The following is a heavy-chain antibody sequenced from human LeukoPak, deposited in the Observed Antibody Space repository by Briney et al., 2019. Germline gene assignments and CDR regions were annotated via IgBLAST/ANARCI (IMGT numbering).Heavy chain of an antibody. CDR1: GDSISSSNYY. J-gene: IGHJ4*02. D-gene: IGHD2-21*01. CDR3: ATHGGNYYFDS. V-gene: IGHV4-39*01. Sequence: SETLSLTCTVSGDSISSSNYYWGWIRQPPVKGLEWIGNIYHSESTQYNPSLKSRVTISADTSKNQFSLKLGSVTAADTAVYYCATHGGNYYFDSWGQGTLVTVSS. CDR2: IYHSEST.